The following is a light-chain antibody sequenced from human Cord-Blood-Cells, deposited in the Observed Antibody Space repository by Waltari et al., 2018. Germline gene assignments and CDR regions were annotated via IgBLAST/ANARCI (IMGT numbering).Light chain of an antibody. Sequence: QSALTQPASVSGSPGQSITISCTGTSSDVGGYNYVPWYLQHPGKAPKLMIYEVSNRPSGVSNRFSGSKSGNTASLTISGLQAEDEADYYCSSYTSSSTLVFGTGTKVTVL. V-gene: IGLV2-14*01. J-gene: IGLJ1*01. CDR1: SSDVGGYNY. CDR3: SSYTSSSTLV. CDR2: EVS.